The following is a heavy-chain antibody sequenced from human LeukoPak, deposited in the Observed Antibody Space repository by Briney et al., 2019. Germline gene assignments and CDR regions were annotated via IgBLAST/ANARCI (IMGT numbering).Heavy chain of an antibody. V-gene: IGHV3-21*01. CDR1: GFTFSSYS. CDR2: ISSSSSYI. D-gene: IGHD6-6*01. J-gene: IGHJ4*02. Sequence: PGGSLRLSCAASGFTFSSYSMNWVRQAPGKGLEWVSSISSSSSYIYYADSVKGRFTISRDSAKNSLYLQMNSLRAEDTAVYYCAKCSRIAPRPPMTFDFWGQGTLVTVSS. CDR3: AKCSRIAPRPPMTFDF.